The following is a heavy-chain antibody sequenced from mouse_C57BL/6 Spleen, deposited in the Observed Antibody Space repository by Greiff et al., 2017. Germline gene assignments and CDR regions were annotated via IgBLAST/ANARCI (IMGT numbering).Heavy chain of an antibody. D-gene: IGHD1-1*01. J-gene: IGHJ4*01. CDR2: IDPSDSYT. Sequence: VQLQQPGAELVMPGASVKLSCKASGYNFTSYWMHWVKQRPGQGLEWIGEIDPSDSYTNYNQKFKGKSTLTVDKSSSTAYMQLSSLTSEDSAVYYCARGHYYGSSYYAKDYWGQGTSVTVSS. V-gene: IGHV1-69*01. CDR1: GYNFTSYW. CDR3: ARGHYYGSSYYAKDY.